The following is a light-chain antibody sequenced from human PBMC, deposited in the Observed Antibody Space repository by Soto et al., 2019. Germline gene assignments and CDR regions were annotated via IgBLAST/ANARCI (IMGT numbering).Light chain of an antibody. CDR3: SSYIGNLQLE. CDR1: SSDVGSYKY. CDR2: DVS. Sequence: QSVLTQPASVSGSPGQSITISCTGTSSDVGSYKYVSWYQQHPGKVPRLVIYDVSNRPSGVSNRFSGSKSGNTASLTISGLQADDEADYYCSSYIGNLQLEFGGGTKLTVL. J-gene: IGLJ2*01. V-gene: IGLV2-14*03.